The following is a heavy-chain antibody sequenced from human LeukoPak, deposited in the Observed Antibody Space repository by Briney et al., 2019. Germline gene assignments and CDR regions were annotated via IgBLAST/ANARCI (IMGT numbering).Heavy chain of an antibody. CDR1: GGTFSSYA. V-gene: IGHV1-69*13. CDR3: ATMGYYYDSSQLGSFDY. D-gene: IGHD3-22*01. CDR2: IIPIFGTA. J-gene: IGHJ4*02. Sequence: ASVNVSCKASGGTFSSYAISWVRQAPGQGLEWMGGIIPIFGTANYAQKFQGRVTITADESTSTAYMELSSLRSEDTAVYYCATMGYYYDSSQLGSFDYWGQGTLVTVSS.